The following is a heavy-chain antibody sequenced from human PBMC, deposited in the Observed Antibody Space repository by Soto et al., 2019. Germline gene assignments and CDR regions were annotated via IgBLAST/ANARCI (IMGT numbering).Heavy chain of an antibody. CDR2: MNPNNTYT. J-gene: IGHJ4*01. D-gene: IGHD3-22*01. CDR1: GYTFTSYD. V-gene: IGHV1-8*01. Sequence: ASVKVSCKTSGYTFTSYDIHWVRQATGQGLQWMGWMNPNNTYTAYAQKFQGRVTLTRDTSISTAYMELSGLRSEDTAVYFCARGLYYHDSTTYPDYWG. CDR3: ARGLYYHDSTTYPDY.